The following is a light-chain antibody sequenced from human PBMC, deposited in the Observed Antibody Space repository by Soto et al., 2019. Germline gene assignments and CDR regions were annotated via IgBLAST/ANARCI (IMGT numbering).Light chain of an antibody. J-gene: IGLJ2*01. CDR3: QSSDGNNMV. V-gene: IGLV6-57*02. Sequence: NFMLTQPHSVSESPGKTVTISCTGSSGSIASGYVQWYQQRPGSAPTTLIYEDNQRPAGVPERFSGSIDSSSNSASLTISGLRPEDEADYYCQSSDGNNMVFGGGTKVTV. CDR2: EDN. CDR1: SGSIASGY.